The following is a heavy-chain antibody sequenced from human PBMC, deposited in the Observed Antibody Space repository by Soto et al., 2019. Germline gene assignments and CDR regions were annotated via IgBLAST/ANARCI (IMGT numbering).Heavy chain of an antibody. CDR2: IYYSGST. D-gene: IGHD3-3*01. CDR1: GGSISSYY. CDR3: ARVNDFWTGYYSPNWFAP. J-gene: IGHJ5*02. Sequence: SETLSLTCTVSGGSISSYYWTWIRQPPGKGLEWIGYIYYSGSTNHNPSLKSRVTISVDTSKNQFSLKLSSVTAADTAVYYCARVNDFWTGYYSPNWFAPWGQGTLVTVSS. V-gene: IGHV4-59*01.